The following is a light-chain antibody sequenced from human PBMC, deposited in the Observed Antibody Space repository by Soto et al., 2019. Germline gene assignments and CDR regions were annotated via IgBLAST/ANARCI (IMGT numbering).Light chain of an antibody. V-gene: IGLV1-47*01. CDR2: RND. CDR3: AAWDDNLSGWV. J-gene: IGLJ3*02. CDR1: SSKIGSNY. Sequence: QSVLTQPPSASGTPGQRVSISCSGTSSKIGSNYVYWYQQVPGTAPKLLIYRNDQRPSGVPDRFSGSKSGTSASLAISGLRSEDEADYYCAAWDDNLSGWVFGGGTKVTVL.